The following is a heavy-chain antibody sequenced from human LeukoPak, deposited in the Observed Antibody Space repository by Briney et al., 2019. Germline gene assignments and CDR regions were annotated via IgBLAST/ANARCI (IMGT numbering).Heavy chain of an antibody. D-gene: IGHD3-10*01. CDR1: GFTFSTYT. J-gene: IGHJ4*02. V-gene: IGHV3-23*01. CDR3: ARKSASGNYPLDY. Sequence: GGSLRLSCVASGFTFSTYTINWVRQAPGKGLEWVSVISADSATTFYADSVKGRSTISRDNAKNTVFLQMSSLRAEDTALYYCARKSASGNYPLDYWGQGTLVTVSS. CDR2: ISADSATT.